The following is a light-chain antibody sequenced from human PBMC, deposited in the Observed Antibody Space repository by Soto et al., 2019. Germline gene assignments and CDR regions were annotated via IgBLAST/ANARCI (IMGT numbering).Light chain of an antibody. V-gene: IGKV1-39*01. CDR1: QGISSY. CDR3: QQSYSTPIT. J-gene: IGKJ5*01. CDR2: AAS. Sequence: VHMTQSPSSLSASVGDRVTITCRASQGISSYLTWYQQKPGKAPKLMIYAASSLQSGVPSRFSGSGSGTDFTLTISSMQTEDFATYYCQQSYSTPITFGQGTRLEIK.